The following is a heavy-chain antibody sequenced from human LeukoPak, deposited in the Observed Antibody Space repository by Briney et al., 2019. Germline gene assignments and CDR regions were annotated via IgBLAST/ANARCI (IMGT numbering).Heavy chain of an antibody. CDR1: GGTFSSYA. CDR3: AREPYYDSSGYLDAFDI. D-gene: IGHD3-22*01. J-gene: IGHJ3*02. V-gene: IGHV1-18*01. CDR2: ISAYNGNT. Sequence: ASVKVSCKASGGTFSSYAISWVRQAPGQGLEWMGWISAYNGNTNYAQKLQGRVTMTTDTSTSTAYMELRSLRSDDTAVYYCAREPYYDSSGYLDAFDIWGQGTMVTVSS.